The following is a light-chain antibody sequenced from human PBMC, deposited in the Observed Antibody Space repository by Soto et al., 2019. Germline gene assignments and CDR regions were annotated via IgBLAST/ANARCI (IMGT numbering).Light chain of an antibody. J-gene: IGLJ1*01. CDR2: DVS. CDR1: SSDVGGYNY. V-gene: IGLV2-14*03. CDR3: SAYTTSNTRQIV. Sequence: QSALTQPASVSGSPGQSIPISCTGTSSDVGGYNYVSWYQHHPGKAPKLIIYDVSNRPSGVSIRFSASKSDNTASLTISGLQSDDEADYHSSAYTTSNTRQIVFGTGTKVTVL.